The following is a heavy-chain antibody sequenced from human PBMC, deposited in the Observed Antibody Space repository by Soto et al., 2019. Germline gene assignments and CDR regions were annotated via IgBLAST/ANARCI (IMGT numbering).Heavy chain of an antibody. D-gene: IGHD6-19*01. Sequence: GGSLRLSCAASGFTFSSYGMHWVRQAPGKGLEWVAVISYDGSNKYYADSVKGRFTISRDNSKNTLYLQMNSLRAEDTAVYYCAKTRGIAVAGWSDYWGQGTLVTVSS. CDR3: AKTRGIAVAGWSDY. CDR2: ISYDGSNK. CDR1: GFTFSSYG. J-gene: IGHJ4*02. V-gene: IGHV3-30*18.